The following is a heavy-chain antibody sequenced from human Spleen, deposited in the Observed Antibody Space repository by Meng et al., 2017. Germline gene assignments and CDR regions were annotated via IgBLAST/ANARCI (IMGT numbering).Heavy chain of an antibody. CDR1: GASVSSNSAA. J-gene: IGHJ4*02. V-gene: IGHV6-1*01. CDR3: ASASMRS. Sequence: QLHLQQSGPGRGGPSQTLSLTCVVSGASVSSNSAAWNWIRQSPARGIEWLGMAYYRYKWYYDYGMSVKGRITISPDTSKNLFSLQLNSVTPEDTAVYYCASASMRSWGQGTLVTVSS. CDR2: AYYRYKWYY.